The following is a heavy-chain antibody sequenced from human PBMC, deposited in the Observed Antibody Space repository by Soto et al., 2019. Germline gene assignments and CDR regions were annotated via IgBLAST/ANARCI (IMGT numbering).Heavy chain of an antibody. Sequence: ASVKVSCKASGGTFSSYAISWVRQAPGQGLEWMGGIIPIFGTANYAQKFQGRVTITADESTSTAYMELSSLRSEDTAVYYCAREGGYCSGGSCYDFDYWGQGTLVTVSS. V-gene: IGHV1-69*13. CDR2: IIPIFGTA. J-gene: IGHJ4*02. CDR1: GGTFSSYA. CDR3: AREGGYCSGGSCYDFDY. D-gene: IGHD2-15*01.